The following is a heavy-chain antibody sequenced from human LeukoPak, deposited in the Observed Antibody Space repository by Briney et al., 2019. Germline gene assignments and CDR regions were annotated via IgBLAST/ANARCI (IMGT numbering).Heavy chain of an antibody. J-gene: IGHJ3*02. Sequence: QPGGSLRLSCAASGFTFSSYGMHWVRQAPGKGLEWVAVIWYGGSNKYYADSVKGRFTISRDNSKNTLYLQMNSLRAEDTAVYYCAKGRSPRLAGDAFDIWGQGTMVTVSS. V-gene: IGHV3-30*02. CDR1: GFTFSSYG. CDR2: IWYGGSNK. D-gene: IGHD1-26*01. CDR3: AKGRSPRLAGDAFDI.